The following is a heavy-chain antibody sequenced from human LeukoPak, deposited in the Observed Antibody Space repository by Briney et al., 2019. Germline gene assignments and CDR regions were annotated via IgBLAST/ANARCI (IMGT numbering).Heavy chain of an antibody. D-gene: IGHD6-6*01. Sequence: ASVKVSCKASGYTFTSYGISWVRQAPGQGLEWVGWISAYNGNTNYAQKLQGRVTMTTDTSTSTAYMELRSLRSDDTAVYYCARDSSIAARVPMDYWGQGTLVTVSS. J-gene: IGHJ4*02. CDR3: ARDSSIAARVPMDY. CDR1: GYTFTSYG. V-gene: IGHV1-18*01. CDR2: ISAYNGNT.